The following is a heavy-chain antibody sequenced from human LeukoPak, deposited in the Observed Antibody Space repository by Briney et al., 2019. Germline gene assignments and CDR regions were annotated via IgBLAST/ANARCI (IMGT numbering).Heavy chain of an antibody. Sequence: GRSLRLSCAASGFTFSSYGMHWVRQAPGKGLEWVAVIWYDGSNKYYADSVKGRFTISRDNSKNTLYLQMNSLRAEDTAVYYCAREIEGDYGDYVSAPHHPWRTVYYYYYGMDVWGQGTTVTVSS. D-gene: IGHD4-17*01. J-gene: IGHJ6*02. V-gene: IGHV3-33*01. CDR2: IWYDGSNK. CDR3: AREIEGDYGDYVSAPHHPWRTVYYYYYGMDV. CDR1: GFTFSSYG.